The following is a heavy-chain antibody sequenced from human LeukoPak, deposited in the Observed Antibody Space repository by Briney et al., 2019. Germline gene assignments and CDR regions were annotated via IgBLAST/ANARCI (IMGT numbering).Heavy chain of an antibody. J-gene: IGHJ2*01. CDR3: TREPSGTYWYFDL. Sequence: GGSLRLSCRASGFTFSNYAMTWVRQTPGKGLEWVSSTGWNGGGTSLADSVKGRFSISRDNSKNTLYLQMNSLRAEDTAVYYCTREPSGTYWYFDLWGRGTLVTVSS. CDR1: GFTFSNYA. D-gene: IGHD1-26*01. CDR2: TGWNGGGT. V-gene: IGHV3-23*01.